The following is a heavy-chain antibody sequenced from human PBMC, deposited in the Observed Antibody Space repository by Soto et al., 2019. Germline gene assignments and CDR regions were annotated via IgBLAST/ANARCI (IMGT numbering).Heavy chain of an antibody. V-gene: IGHV4-39*01. CDR2: IYYSGST. CDR1: GGSISSSSYY. D-gene: IGHD4-17*01. Sequence: PSETLSLTCTVSGGSISSSSYYWGWIRQPPGKGLEWIGSIYYSGSTYYNPSLKSRVTISVVTSKNQFSLKLSSVTAADTAVYYCARVSTVTTPYSYYYGLDVWGQGTTVTVSS. CDR3: ARVSTVTTPYSYYYGLDV. J-gene: IGHJ6*02.